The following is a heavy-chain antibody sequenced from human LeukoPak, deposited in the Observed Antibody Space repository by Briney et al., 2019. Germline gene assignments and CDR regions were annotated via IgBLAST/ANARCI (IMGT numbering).Heavy chain of an antibody. J-gene: IGHJ4*02. CDR3: ARGSENVVVMAATLDY. V-gene: IGHV3-48*03. Sequence: GGSLRLSCAASGFTFSSYEMNWVRQAPGKGLEWVSYISSSGSTIYYADSVKGRFTISRDNAKNSLYLQMSSLRAEDTAVYYCARGSENVVVMAATLDYWGQGTLVTVSS. D-gene: IGHD2-21*01. CDR1: GFTFSSYE. CDR2: ISSSGSTI.